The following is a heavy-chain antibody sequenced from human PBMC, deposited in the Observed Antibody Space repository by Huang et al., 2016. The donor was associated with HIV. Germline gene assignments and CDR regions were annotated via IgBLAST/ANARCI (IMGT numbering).Heavy chain of an antibody. D-gene: IGHD1-7*01. CDR1: TFTFAAYW. V-gene: IGHV3-7*03. CDR2: IRQDESEK. J-gene: IGHJ6*02. Sequence: VESGGRLVQPGGSIRLSCVGSTFTFAAYWMSCVRQPQGKGLGWVDNIRQDESEKYYVDSVKGRFNISRDNAKKVLFLEMNNVTVEDTATYYCATKTGGMDIWGQGTTVTVS. CDR3: ATKTGGMDI.